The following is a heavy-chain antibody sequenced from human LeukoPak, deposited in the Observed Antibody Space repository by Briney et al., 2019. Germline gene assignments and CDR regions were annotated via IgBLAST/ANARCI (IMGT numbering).Heavy chain of an antibody. Sequence: GGSLRLSCVASGFTFSSYWMHWVRQDPRKGLVWVSRINGDGRNINYADSVRGRFTISRDNAKNTLYLQMNTLRVEDTAVYYCARAPGEVVVPAAIGWFDPWGQGTLVTVSS. CDR3: ARAPGEVVVPAAIGWFDP. J-gene: IGHJ5*02. V-gene: IGHV3-74*01. CDR1: GFTFSSYW. D-gene: IGHD2-2*02. CDR2: INGDGRNI.